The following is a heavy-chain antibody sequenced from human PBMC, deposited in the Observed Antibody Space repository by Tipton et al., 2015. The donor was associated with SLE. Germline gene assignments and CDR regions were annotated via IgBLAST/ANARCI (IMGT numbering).Heavy chain of an antibody. Sequence: TLSLTCAVYGGSFSGYYWSWIRQPPGKGLEWIGEINHSGSTNYNPSLKSRVTISVDTSKNQFSLKLSSVTAADTAVYYCARLWAYWGQGTLVTVSS. CDR1: GGSFSGYY. J-gene: IGHJ4*02. V-gene: IGHV4-34*01. D-gene: IGHD3-16*01. CDR2: INHSGST. CDR3: ARLWAY.